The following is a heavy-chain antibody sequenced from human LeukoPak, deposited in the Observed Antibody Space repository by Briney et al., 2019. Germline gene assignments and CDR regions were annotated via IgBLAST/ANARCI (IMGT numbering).Heavy chain of an antibody. CDR3: ARVGWGEQWPPSAGAFDI. CDR1: GGTFCSYA. J-gene: IGHJ3*02. Sequence: ASVKVSCTASGGTFCSYAISWARQASGQGLEWMGGIIPIFGTANYAQKFQGRVTIIADKSTSTAYMELSSLRSEDTAVYYCARVGWGEQWPPSAGAFDIWGQGTMVTVSS. CDR2: IIPIFGTA. D-gene: IGHD6-19*01. V-gene: IGHV1-69*06.